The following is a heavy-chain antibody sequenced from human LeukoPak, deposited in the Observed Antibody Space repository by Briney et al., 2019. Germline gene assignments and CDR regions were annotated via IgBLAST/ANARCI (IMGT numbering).Heavy chain of an antibody. CDR3: ATLTVRGVINI. J-gene: IGHJ4*02. D-gene: IGHD3-10*01. Sequence: GGSLTLSCSASGFTFSNTWMNWVRQAPGHGLEWFGRIQSKTDGGTTEYAAPVKGRFTISRDDSKTTLYLQMNSLKTEDTAVYYCATLTVRGVINIWGQGTLVTVSS. CDR2: IQSKTDGGTT. V-gene: IGHV3-15*01. CDR1: GFTFSNTW.